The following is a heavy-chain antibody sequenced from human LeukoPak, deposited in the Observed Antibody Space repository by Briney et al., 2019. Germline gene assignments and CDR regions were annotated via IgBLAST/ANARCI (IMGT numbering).Heavy chain of an antibody. CDR2: IYYSGST. D-gene: IGHD2-15*01. V-gene: IGHV4-59*12. Sequence: SETLSLTCTVSGGSISSYYWSWIRQPPGKGLEWIGYIYYSGSTNYNPSLKSRVTISVDTSKNQFSLKLSSVTAADTAVYYCARDLSRGYCSGGSCYLDYWGQGTLVTVSS. CDR1: GGSISSYY. CDR3: ARDLSRGYCSGGSCYLDY. J-gene: IGHJ4*02.